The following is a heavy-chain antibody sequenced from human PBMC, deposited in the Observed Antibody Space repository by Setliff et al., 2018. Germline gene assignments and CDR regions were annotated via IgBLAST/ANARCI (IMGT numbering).Heavy chain of an antibody. J-gene: IGHJ4*02. CDR2: IYSSGST. D-gene: IGHD3-22*01. V-gene: IGHV4-30-4*08. Sequence: SETLSLTCAVYGGSFRGYYWSWIRQPPGKGLEWIGYIYSSGSTYYNPSLKSRVSISVDTSKNQFSLKLSSVTAADTAVYYCARESRYYYDNLGTLDYWGQGTLVTVSS. CDR3: ARESRYYYDNLGTLDY. CDR1: GGSFRGYY.